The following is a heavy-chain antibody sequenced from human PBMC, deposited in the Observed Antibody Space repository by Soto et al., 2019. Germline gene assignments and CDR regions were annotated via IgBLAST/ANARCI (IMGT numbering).Heavy chain of an antibody. V-gene: IGHV3-23*01. CDR2: FPANGGST. CDR1: GFTFSVYA. D-gene: IGHD2-21*02. Sequence: EVQLLESGGGFVQPGGSLRLSCAATGFTFSVYAMTWVRQPPGKGLERVSAFPANGGSTYSEDSVKGRFTLSRDNSKNTLCLQMNSLRAEDTAVYYCASLGVGDWANYYYYYGMDVWGQGTTVTVSS. J-gene: IGHJ6*02. CDR3: ASLGVGDWANYYYYYGMDV.